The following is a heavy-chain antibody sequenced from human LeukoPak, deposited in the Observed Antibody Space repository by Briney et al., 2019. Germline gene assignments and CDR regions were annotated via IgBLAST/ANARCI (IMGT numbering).Heavy chain of an antibody. D-gene: IGHD1-26*01. CDR3: ASMAVGIDAFDI. J-gene: IGHJ3*02. CDR2: IYYTGST. CDR1: GGSISSGKYY. V-gene: IGHV4-30-4*01. Sequence: TLSLTCTVSGGSISSGKYYWNWIRQPPGKGLEWIGYIYYTGSTYYNPSLKSRVTISVDTSKRQFSLKLSSVTAADTAVYYCASMAVGIDAFDIWGQGTMVTVSS.